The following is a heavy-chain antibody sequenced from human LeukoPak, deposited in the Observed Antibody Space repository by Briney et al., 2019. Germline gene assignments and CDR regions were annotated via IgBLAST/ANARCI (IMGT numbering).Heavy chain of an antibody. CDR2: IIPIFGTA. D-gene: IGHD5-18*01. Sequence: SVKVSCKASGGTFSSYAISWVRQAPGQGLEWMGGIIPIFGTANYAQKFQGRVTITADETTSTAYMELSSLRSEDTAVYYCARGPGYSYGYSDYWGQGTLVTVSS. V-gene: IGHV1-69*13. CDR3: ARGPGYSYGYSDY. J-gene: IGHJ4*02. CDR1: GGTFSSYA.